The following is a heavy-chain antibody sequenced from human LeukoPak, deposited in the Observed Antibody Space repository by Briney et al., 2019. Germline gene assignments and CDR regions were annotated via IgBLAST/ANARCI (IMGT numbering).Heavy chain of an antibody. CDR2: MNPNSGNT. D-gene: IGHD2-15*01. CDR1: GYTFTSYD. Sequence: GASVKASCKASGYTFTSYDINWVRQATGQGLEWMGWMNPNSGNTGYAQKFQGRVTITRNTSISTAYMELSSLRSEDTAVYYCARGYCSGGSCSHDAFDIWGQGTMVTVSS. V-gene: IGHV1-8*03. CDR3: ARGYCSGGSCSHDAFDI. J-gene: IGHJ3*02.